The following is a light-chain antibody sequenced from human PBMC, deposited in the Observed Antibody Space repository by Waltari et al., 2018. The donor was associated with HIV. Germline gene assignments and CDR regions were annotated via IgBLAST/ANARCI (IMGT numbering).Light chain of an antibody. CDR3: GTWDSNLRNWV. CDR1: SANLGTTL. J-gene: IGLJ3*02. Sequence: QSILAQPPSVSAPPGQRVTIPCSGGSANLGTTLLSWYQQVPGAAPKLLIFDNSKRPSEIPDRFSASKSDTSGTLDIAGLQTGDEGDYYCGTWDSNLRNWVFGGGTKLTVL. V-gene: IGLV1-51*01. CDR2: DNS.